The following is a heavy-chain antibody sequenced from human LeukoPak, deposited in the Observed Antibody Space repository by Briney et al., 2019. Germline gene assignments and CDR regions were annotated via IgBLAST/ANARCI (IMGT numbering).Heavy chain of an antibody. J-gene: IGHJ3*02. CDR3: ATLPGLDSSSSSGAFDI. D-gene: IGHD6-13*01. Sequence: GGSLRLSCAASGFTFSSYAMHWVRQAPGKGLERVAVISYDGSNKYYADSVKGRFTISRDNSKNTLYLQMNSLRAEDTAVYYCATLPGLDSSSSSGAFDIWGQGTMVTVSS. CDR1: GFTFSSYA. CDR2: ISYDGSNK. V-gene: IGHV3-30-3*01.